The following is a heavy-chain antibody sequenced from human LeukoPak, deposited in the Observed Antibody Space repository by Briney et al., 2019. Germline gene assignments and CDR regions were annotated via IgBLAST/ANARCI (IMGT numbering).Heavy chain of an antibody. Sequence: GGSLRLSCAASGNYWRHWVRQGPGKGLLWVSHINSDGSWTSYADSVKGRFTISRDNAKNTVYLQMNNLRAEDTAVYYCVSFYETDWGRGTLVTVSS. V-gene: IGHV3-74*01. CDR1: GNYW. CDR3: VSFYETD. J-gene: IGHJ4*02. D-gene: IGHD2/OR15-2a*01. CDR2: INSDGSWT.